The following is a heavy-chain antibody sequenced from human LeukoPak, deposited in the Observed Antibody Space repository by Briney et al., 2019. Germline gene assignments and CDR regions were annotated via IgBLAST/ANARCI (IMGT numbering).Heavy chain of an antibody. D-gene: IGHD1-26*01. CDR1: EFTFSSYA. V-gene: IGHV3-30*04. CDR3: ARGVGYYFDY. CDR2: ISYDGSNK. Sequence: PGGSLRLSCAASEFTFSSYAMHWVRQAPGKGLEWVAFISYDGSNKFYADSVKGRFTISRDNSKNTLYLQINSLRSEDTAVYYCARGVGYYFDYWGQGTLVTVSS. J-gene: IGHJ4*02.